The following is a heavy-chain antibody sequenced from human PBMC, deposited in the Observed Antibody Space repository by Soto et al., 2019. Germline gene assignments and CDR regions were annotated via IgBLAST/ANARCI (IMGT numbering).Heavy chain of an antibody. J-gene: IGHJ3*02. CDR1: GGSISSYY. Sequence: PSETLSLTCTVSGGSISSYYWSWIRQPPGKGLEWIGYIYYSGSTNYNPSLKSRVTISVDTSKNQFSLKLSSVTAADTAVYYCARADIVVVVAATPWAFDIWGQGTMVTV. CDR3: ARADIVVVVAATPWAFDI. V-gene: IGHV4-59*01. CDR2: IYYSGST. D-gene: IGHD2-15*01.